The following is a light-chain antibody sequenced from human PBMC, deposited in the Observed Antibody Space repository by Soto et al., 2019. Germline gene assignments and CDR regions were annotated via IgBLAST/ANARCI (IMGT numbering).Light chain of an antibody. J-gene: IGKJ5*01. CDR1: QSVLYSSNNKNY. CDR2: DAS. Sequence: DIVMTQSPDSLAVSLGERATINCKSSQSVLYSSNNKNYLAWYQQKPGQAPRLLIYDASNRATGIPARFSGSGSGTDFTLTISSLEPEDFAVYYGQQRSNWPPITFGQGTRLE. V-gene: IGKV4-1*01. CDR3: QQRSNWPPIT.